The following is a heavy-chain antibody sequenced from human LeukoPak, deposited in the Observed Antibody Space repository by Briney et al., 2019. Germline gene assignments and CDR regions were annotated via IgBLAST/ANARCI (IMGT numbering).Heavy chain of an antibody. J-gene: IGHJ4*02. CDR2: INWNGGST. Sequence: PGGSLRLSCAASGFTFDDYGMSWVRQAPGKGLEWVSGINWNGGSTGYADSVKGRFTISRDNAKNSLYLQMNSLRAEDTALYYCARGIPGTAAGTSYFDYWGQGTLVTVSS. CDR3: ARGIPGTAAGTSYFDY. V-gene: IGHV3-20*04. D-gene: IGHD6-13*01. CDR1: GFTFDDYG.